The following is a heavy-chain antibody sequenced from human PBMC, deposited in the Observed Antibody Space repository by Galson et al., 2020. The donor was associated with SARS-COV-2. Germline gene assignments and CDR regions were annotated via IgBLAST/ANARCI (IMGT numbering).Heavy chain of an antibody. CDR2: ISNSGGKT. J-gene: IGHJ4*02. D-gene: IGHD4-17*01. V-gene: IGHV3-23*01. CDR1: EFTFSMYA. Sequence: GGSLRLSCAASEFTFSMYAMTWVRQAPGKGPEWVASISNSGGKTDYADSVKGRFTISRDNSKNTLYLQMNSLRAEDTAVYYCANYGDYWNYWGQGTLVTVS. CDR3: ANYGDYWNY.